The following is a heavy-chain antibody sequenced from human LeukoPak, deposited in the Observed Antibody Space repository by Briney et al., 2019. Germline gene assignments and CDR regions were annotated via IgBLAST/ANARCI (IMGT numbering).Heavy chain of an antibody. V-gene: IGHV3-23*01. CDR3: ACGGIVVPFDY. J-gene: IGHJ4*02. D-gene: IGHD1-26*01. CDR2: ISGSGGST. CDR1: GFTFSGYA. Sequence: GGSLRLSCAASGFTFSGYAMNWVRQAPGKGLEWVSAISGSGGSTYYADSVKGRFTISRDNSKNTLYLQMNSLRAEDTAVYYCACGGIVVPFDYWGQGTLVTVSS.